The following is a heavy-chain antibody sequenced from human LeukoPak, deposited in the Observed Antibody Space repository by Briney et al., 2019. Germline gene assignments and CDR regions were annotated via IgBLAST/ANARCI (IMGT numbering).Heavy chain of an antibody. D-gene: IGHD3-10*01. CDR3: ARPGVTGGPASDY. CDR2: INTNTGNP. CDR1: GYTFTSYG. Sequence: GASVKVSCKASGYTFTSYGMNWVGQAPGQGLEWMGWINTNTGNPTYAQGFTGRFVFSLDTSVSTAYLQISSLKAEDTAVYFCARPGVTGGPASDYWGQGTVVTVSS. V-gene: IGHV7-4-1*02. J-gene: IGHJ4*02.